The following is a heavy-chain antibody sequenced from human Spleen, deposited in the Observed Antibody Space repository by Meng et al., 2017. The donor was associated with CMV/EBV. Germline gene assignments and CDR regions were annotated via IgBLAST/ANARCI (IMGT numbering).Heavy chain of an antibody. CDR3: ARRGDCSSTSCAMDV. J-gene: IGHJ6*02. Sequence: GSLRLSCAASGFIFSSYGMHWVRQAPGKGLEWVSFIQYDGSNKYYADSVKGRFTISRDNSKNTLYLQMSSLRAEDTAAYYCARRGDCSSTSCAMDVGGQGTTVTVSS. V-gene: IGHV3-30*02. D-gene: IGHD2-2*01. CDR2: IQYDGSNK. CDR1: GFIFSSYG.